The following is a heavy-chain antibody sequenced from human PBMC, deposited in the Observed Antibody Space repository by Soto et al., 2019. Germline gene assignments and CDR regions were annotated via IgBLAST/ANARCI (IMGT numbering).Heavy chain of an antibody. V-gene: IGHV3-23*01. CDR3: VKDLVRSYYGAIYYGMDV. D-gene: IGHD1-26*01. CDR2: ISGSGDNR. CDR1: GFTFSSCA. Sequence: SLRLSCAASGFTFSSCAMSWVRQAPGKGLEWVSTISGSGDNRYYADSVKGRFTMSRDSSKNMLYLDINSLRAEDTAVYYCVKDLVRSYYGAIYYGMDVWGQGXTVTVSS. J-gene: IGHJ6*02.